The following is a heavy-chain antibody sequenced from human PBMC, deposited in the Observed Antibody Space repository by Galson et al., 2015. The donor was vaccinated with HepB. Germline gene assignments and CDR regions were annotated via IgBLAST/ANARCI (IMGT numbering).Heavy chain of an antibody. Sequence: SVKVSCKASGYTFSNFGISWVRQAPGQGLEWMGWISAYNGKINYAQKLQDRVTMTTDTSTTTAYMELRSLRSDDTAVYYCARGWGVGATGDYWGHGTLVTVSS. J-gene: IGHJ4*01. CDR3: ARGWGVGATGDY. CDR1: GYTFSNFG. CDR2: ISAYNGKI. V-gene: IGHV1-18*01. D-gene: IGHD1-26*01.